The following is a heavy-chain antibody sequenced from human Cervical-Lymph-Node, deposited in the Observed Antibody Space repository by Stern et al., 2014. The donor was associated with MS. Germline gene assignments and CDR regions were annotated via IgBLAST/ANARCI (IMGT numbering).Heavy chain of an antibody. D-gene: IGHD4-17*01. CDR1: GGTFSSYA. V-gene: IGHV1-69*01. CDR3: LHMRDYYGDRIPETEYFQH. J-gene: IGHJ1*01. Sequence: VQLVESGAEVKKPGSSVKVSCKASGGTFSSYAISWVQQAPGQGLEWMGGIIPIFGTANYAQKFQGRVTITADESTSTAYMELSSLRSEDTAVYYCLHMRDYYGDRIPETEYFQHWGQGTLVTVSS. CDR2: IIPIFGTA.